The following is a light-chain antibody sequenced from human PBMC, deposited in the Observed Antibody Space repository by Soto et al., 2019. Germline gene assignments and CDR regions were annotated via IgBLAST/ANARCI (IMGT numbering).Light chain of an antibody. V-gene: IGKV1-5*01. CDR2: DAT. CDR1: HSVSRW. CDR3: QQYNSYPIT. J-gene: IGKJ5*01. Sequence: DSQMTPSPAPLSASLGDKVTITFLASHSVSRWFAWYRQKPGRAPKLLIYDATSLEGGVPSRFSGSGSGTEFTLTISSLQPDDSATYYCQQYNSYPITFGQGTRLEIK.